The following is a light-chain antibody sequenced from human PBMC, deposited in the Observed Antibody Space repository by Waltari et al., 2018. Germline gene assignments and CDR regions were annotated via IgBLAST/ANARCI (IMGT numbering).Light chain of an antibody. J-gene: IGLJ1*01. Sequence: QSALTQPPSASGSPGQSVTISCTGTSSDVGGYNYVSWYQQHPGKAPKLMIYEVSKRPSGVPDRFSGSKSGNTASLTVSGLQAEDEADYYGSSYAGSNREVFGTGTKVTVL. CDR1: SSDVGGYNY. CDR3: SSYAGSNREV. V-gene: IGLV2-8*01. CDR2: EVS.